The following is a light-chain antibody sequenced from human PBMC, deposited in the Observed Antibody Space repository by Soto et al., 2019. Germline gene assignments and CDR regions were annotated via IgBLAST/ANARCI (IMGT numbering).Light chain of an antibody. J-gene: IGKJ1*01. CDR2: GAS. CDR1: QIVSDNY. Sequence: EIVLTHSPGPLSFSPGGRAPLSCRASQIVSDNYLAWYQQKPGQAPRLVVYGASSRATGVPDRFSAGGSGTDFTLTISRLEPEDFAVYYCQQYAKAPLTFGQGTKVDIK. V-gene: IGKV3-20*01. CDR3: QQYAKAPLT.